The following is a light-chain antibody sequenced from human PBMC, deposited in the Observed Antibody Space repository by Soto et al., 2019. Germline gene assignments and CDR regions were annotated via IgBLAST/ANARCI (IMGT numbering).Light chain of an antibody. Sequence: QSALTQPASVSGSPEQSITISCTGTSSDVGSYNLVSWYQQHPGKAPKLMIYEATKRPSGVSTRFSGSKSGNTASLTISGLQAEDEADYYCSSYAGSMSVIFGGGTKVTVL. V-gene: IGLV2-23*01. CDR3: SSYAGSMSVI. CDR1: SSDVGSYNL. CDR2: EAT. J-gene: IGLJ2*01.